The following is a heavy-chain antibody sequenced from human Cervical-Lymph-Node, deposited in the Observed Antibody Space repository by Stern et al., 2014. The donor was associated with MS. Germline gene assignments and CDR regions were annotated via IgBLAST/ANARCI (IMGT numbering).Heavy chain of an antibody. V-gene: IGHV1-69*01. CDR2: IIPIIGTA. Sequence: QVQLVQSGAEVKKPGSSGQVSCTASGGTFSSYAINWVRQAPGQGPEWMGGIIPIIGTANYAQKFQGRVTITADDSTSTAYMELSSLRSEDTAVYYCARDRRHYDTSGGYYFDSWGQGTLVTVSS. CDR1: GGTFSSYA. CDR3: ARDRRHYDTSGGYYFDS. J-gene: IGHJ4*02. D-gene: IGHD3-22*01.